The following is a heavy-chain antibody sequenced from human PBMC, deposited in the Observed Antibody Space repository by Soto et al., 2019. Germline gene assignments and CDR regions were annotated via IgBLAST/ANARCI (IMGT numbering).Heavy chain of an antibody. J-gene: IGHJ4*02. CDR2: INPSGGST. D-gene: IGHD3-16*02. Sequence: GASVKVSCKASGYTFTSYYMHWVRQAPGQGLEWMGIINPSGGSTSYAQKFQGRVTMTRDTSTSTVYMELSSLRSEDTAVYYCARDYDYIWGSYRSSYFDYWGQGTLVTVS. CDR3: ARDYDYIWGSYRSSYFDY. CDR1: GYTFTSYY. V-gene: IGHV1-46*03.